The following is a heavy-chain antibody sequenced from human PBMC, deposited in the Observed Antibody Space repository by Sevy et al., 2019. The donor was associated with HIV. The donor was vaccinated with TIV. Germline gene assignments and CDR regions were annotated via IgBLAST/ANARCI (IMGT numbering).Heavy chain of an antibody. CDR3: TTMEYYHNIIGSSSGDY. CDR2: FDPEEGDT. J-gene: IGHJ4*02. V-gene: IGHV1-24*01. Sequence: ASVKVSCKVSGYTLTKLDMHWVRQAPGKGLEWMGGFDPEEGDTFHAQKFQGRVTMTEDTSTDTAYMELSSLRSADTAVYYCTTMEYYHNIIGSSSGDYWGQGTLVTVSS. CDR1: GYTLTKLD. D-gene: IGHD3-22*01.